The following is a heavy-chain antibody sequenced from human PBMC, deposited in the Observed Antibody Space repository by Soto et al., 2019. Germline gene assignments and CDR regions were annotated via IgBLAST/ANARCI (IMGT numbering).Heavy chain of an antibody. CDR2: VSTSGRST. D-gene: IGHD2-15*01. V-gene: IGHV3-64D*06. Sequence: PVGSLRLSCSASGFIFSESTIYWVRQVPGKGLEAISAVSTSGRSTYYADSVKDRFTISRDNSKSTLFLQMGSLRPEDTAIYYCVKQAHGLDGVAFDYWGQGTQVTVSS. CDR3: VKQAHGLDGVAFDY. J-gene: IGHJ4*02. CDR1: GFIFSEST.